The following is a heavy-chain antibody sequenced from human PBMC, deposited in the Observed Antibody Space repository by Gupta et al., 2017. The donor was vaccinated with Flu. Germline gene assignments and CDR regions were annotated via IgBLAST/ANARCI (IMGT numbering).Heavy chain of an antibody. CDR2: FYYTGRT. Sequence: YWAWVGQSSGRGLEWIGTFYYTGRTYFNRSRKSQVNITGDTSNNHFSLRLSSVRAAETGIYDGARTVGEVNGPGSWFDPWGQGTRVTVS. D-gene: IGHD3-10*01. J-gene: IGHJ5*02. V-gene: IGHV4-39*02. CDR1: Y. CDR3: ARTVGEVNGPGSWFDP.